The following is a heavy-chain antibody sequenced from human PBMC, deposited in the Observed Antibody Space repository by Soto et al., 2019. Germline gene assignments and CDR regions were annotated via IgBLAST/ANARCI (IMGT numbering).Heavy chain of an antibody. Sequence: QLQLQESGPGLVKPSETLSLTCTVSGGSISSSSYYWGWIRQPPGKGLEWIGSIYYSGSTYYNPSLKSRVPISVDTSKNQFSLKLSSVTAADTAVYYCARRPSDPSWYFDLWGRGTLVTVSS. CDR2: IYYSGST. CDR1: GGSISSSSYY. V-gene: IGHV4-39*01. J-gene: IGHJ2*01. CDR3: ARRPSDPSWYFDL.